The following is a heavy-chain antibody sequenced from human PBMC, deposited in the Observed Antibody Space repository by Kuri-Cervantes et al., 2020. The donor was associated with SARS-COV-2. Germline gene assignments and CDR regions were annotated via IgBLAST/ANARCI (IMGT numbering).Heavy chain of an antibody. CDR3: ARVTNWGYYFDY. CDR1: GGSISSGSYY. Sequence: SETLSLTCTVSGGSISSGSYYWSWIRQPPGKGLEWIGEINHSGSTNYNPSLKSRVTISVDTSKNQLSLKLSSVTAADTAVYYCARVTNWGYYFDYWGQGTLVTVSS. V-gene: IGHV4-39*07. CDR2: INHSGST. D-gene: IGHD7-27*01. J-gene: IGHJ4*02.